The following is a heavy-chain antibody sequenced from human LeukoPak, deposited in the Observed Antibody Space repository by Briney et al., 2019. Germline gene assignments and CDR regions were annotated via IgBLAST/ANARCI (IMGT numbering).Heavy chain of an antibody. J-gene: IGHJ4*02. D-gene: IGHD3-10*01. CDR3: LVDGSGTYTGLDH. CDR2: LIPNSGGT. Sequence: ASVKVSCKASGYTLTDYCMHWVRQAPGQGLEWMGRLIPNSGGTTYAQKFQGRVTMTRDTSISTAYMELSRLRFDDTAVYYCLVDGSGTYTGLDHWGQGTLVAVSS. CDR1: GYTLTDYC. V-gene: IGHV1-2*06.